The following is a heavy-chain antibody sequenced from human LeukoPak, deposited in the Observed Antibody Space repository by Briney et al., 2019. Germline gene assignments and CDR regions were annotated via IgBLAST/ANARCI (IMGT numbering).Heavy chain of an antibody. J-gene: IGHJ4*02. CDR2: INHSGST. CDR1: GGSFSGYY. D-gene: IGHD1-26*01. Sequence: PSETLSLTCAVYGGSFSGYYWSWIRQPPGKGLEWIGEINHSGSTNYNPSLKSRVTISVDTSKNQFSLKLSSVTAADTAVYYCAGGSYYEFDYWGQGTLVTVSS. CDR3: AGGSYYEFDY. V-gene: IGHV4-34*01.